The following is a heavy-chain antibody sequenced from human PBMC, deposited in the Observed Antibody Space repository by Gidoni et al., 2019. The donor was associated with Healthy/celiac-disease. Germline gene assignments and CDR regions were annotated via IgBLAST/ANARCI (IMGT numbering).Heavy chain of an antibody. J-gene: IGHJ4*02. D-gene: IGHD1-26*01. Sequence: QVQLQESGPGLVKPSQTLSLTCTVPGGSISSGGDYWSWIRQHPGKGLEWIGYLHYSGSTYYNPSLKSRVTISVDTSKNQFSLKLSSVTAADTAVYYCASSGGGSYEPIDYWGQGTLVTVSS. V-gene: IGHV4-31*03. CDR1: GGSISSGGDY. CDR2: LHYSGST. CDR3: ASSGGGSYEPIDY.